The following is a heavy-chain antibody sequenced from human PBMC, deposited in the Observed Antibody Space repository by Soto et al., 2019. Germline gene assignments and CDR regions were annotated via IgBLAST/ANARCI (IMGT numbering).Heavy chain of an antibody. V-gene: IGHV1-69*01. J-gene: IGHJ4*02. CDR1: ADSFSSYG. CDR2: IIPIFGTT. D-gene: IGHD3-3*01. CDR3: ARVFPDGWVEPGVVRGYLDT. Sequence: QVQLVQSGAEVKEPGSAVKVSCKAPADSFSSYGIIWVQQAPGQGLEWMGGIIPIFGTTNYAVKFQGRVTINADESTNTAYMELSSLRSEDTALYYCARVFPDGWVEPGVVRGYLDTWGRGTLVTVSS.